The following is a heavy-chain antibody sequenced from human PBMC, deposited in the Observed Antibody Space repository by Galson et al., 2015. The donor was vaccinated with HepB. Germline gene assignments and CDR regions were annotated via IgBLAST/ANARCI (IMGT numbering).Heavy chain of an antibody. V-gene: IGHV3-49*03. CDR1: GFTFGDYA. D-gene: IGHD5-18*01. CDR2: IRSKAYGGTT. CDR3: TRDPTIGYSDAFDI. Sequence: SLRLSCAASGFTFGDYAMSWFRQAPGKGLEWVGFIRSKAYGGTTEYAASVKGRFTISRDDSKSIAYLQMNSLKTEDTAVYYCTRDPTIGYSDAFDIWGQGTMVTVSS. J-gene: IGHJ3*02.